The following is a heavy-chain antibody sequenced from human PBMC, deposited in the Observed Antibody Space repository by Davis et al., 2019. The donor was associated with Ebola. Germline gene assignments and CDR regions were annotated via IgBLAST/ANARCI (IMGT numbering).Heavy chain of an antibody. V-gene: IGHV1-2*02. CDR3: ARYNEVGTWYFDI. D-gene: IGHD1-14*01. CDR2: INPNSGVT. CDR1: GYSFTDYL. J-gene: IGHJ2*01. Sequence: ASVKVSCKASGYSFTDYLLHWVRRAPGQGLEWMGWINPNSGVTTYAQKFQGRVTMTTDTSITTAYMELRRLRSDDTAVYYCARYNEVGTWYFDIWGRGTLVTVS.